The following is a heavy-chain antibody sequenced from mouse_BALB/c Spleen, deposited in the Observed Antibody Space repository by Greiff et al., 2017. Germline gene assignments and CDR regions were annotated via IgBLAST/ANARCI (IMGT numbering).Heavy chain of an antibody. D-gene: IGHD1-1*01. CDR3: ARTDTTVVAEMDY. V-gene: IGHV5-17*02. CDR2: ISSGSSTI. CDR1: GFTFSSFG. Sequence: EVKLVESGGGLVQPGGSRKLSCAASGFTFSSFGMHWVRQAPEKGLEWVAYISSGSSTIYYADTVKGRFTISRDNPKNTLFLQMTSLRSEDTAMYYCARTDTTVVAEMDYWGQGTSVTVSS. J-gene: IGHJ4*01.